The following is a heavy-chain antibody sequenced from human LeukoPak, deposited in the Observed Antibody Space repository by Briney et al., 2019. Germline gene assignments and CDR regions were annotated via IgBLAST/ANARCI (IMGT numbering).Heavy chain of an antibody. CDR2: ISSSGSTI. D-gene: IGHD6-13*01. V-gene: IGHV3-11*01. J-gene: IGHJ4*02. CDR1: GFTFSDYY. CDR3: ARDRRAGQQLVRGY. Sequence: GGSLRLSCAASGFTFSDYYMSWIRQAPGKGLEWVSYISSSGSTIYYADSVKGRFTISRDNAKNSLYLQMNSLRAEDTAVYYCARDRRAGQQLVRGYWGQGTLVTVSS.